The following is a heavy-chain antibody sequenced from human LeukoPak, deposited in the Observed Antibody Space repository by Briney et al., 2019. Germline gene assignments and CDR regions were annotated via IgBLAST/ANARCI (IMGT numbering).Heavy chain of an antibody. CDR1: GGSFSGFY. V-gene: IGHV4-34*01. J-gene: IGHJ6*03. Sequence: SETLSLTCAVYGGSFSGFYWSWIRQSPGKGLEWIGEINHSGSTNYNPSLKSRVTASVDTSKNQVSLKLSSVTAADTAVYYCARGSRYTAPRRHYYYIDVWGNGTTVTVSS. CDR3: ARGSRYTAPRRHYYYIDV. D-gene: IGHD6-6*01. CDR2: INHSGST.